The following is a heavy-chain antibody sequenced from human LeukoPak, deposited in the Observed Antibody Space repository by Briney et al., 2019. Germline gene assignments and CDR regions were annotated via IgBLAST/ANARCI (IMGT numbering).Heavy chain of an antibody. CDR1: GFTFSSYG. D-gene: IGHD6-19*01. V-gene: IGHV3-23*01. J-gene: IGHJ4*02. CDR2: ISGSGETT. CDR3: AKGTGIAVAADDY. Sequence: GGSLRLSCAASGFTFSSYGMSWVRQAPGKGLEWVSAISGSGETTYYADSVKGRFTISRDNSKNTLYLQMTSLRPEDTAVYYCAKGTGIAVAADDYWGQGTLVTVSS.